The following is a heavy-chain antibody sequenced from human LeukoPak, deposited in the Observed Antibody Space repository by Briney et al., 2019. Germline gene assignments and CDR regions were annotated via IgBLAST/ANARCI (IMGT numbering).Heavy chain of an antibody. CDR2: ISYDGSSK. CDR1: GFTFSRYA. Sequence: QPGGSLRLSCAASGFTFSRYAMHWVRQAPGKGLEWVAVISYDGSSKSYADSVKGQFTISRDNSENTLYLHMSSLRAEDTAVYYCARGDQWLDYWGQGTLLTVSS. J-gene: IGHJ4*02. D-gene: IGHD6-19*01. CDR3: ARGDQWLDY. V-gene: IGHV3-30-3*01.